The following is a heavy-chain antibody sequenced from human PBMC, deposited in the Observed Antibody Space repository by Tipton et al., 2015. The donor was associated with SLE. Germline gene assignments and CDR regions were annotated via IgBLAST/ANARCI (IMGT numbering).Heavy chain of an antibody. CDR3: ARQGTGFGSGRDDY. J-gene: IGHJ4*02. CDR2: IYYSGST. V-gene: IGHV4-59*05. CDR1: DASISTYF. D-gene: IGHD1-14*01. Sequence: TLSLTCTVSDASISTYFWSWIRQPPGKEPEWIGSIYYSGSTYYTPSLKSRVTASVDTSKNQFSLSLYSVTVDDTAVYYCARQGTGFGSGRDDYWGQGILVTVSS.